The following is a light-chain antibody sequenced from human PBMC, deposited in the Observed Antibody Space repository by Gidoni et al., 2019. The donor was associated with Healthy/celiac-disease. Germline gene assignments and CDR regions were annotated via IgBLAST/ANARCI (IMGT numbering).Light chain of an antibody. CDR2: AAS. CDR1: QSISSY. V-gene: IGKV1-39*01. Sequence: DIQMTQSPSSLSASVGDRVTITCRASQSISSYLNWYQQKPGKAPKLLIYAASSLQSGVPSRFCGSGSWTDFPLTISRLPPEDFSTYYCQPGYSTPRTFGQGTKVEIK. CDR3: QPGYSTPRT. J-gene: IGKJ1*01.